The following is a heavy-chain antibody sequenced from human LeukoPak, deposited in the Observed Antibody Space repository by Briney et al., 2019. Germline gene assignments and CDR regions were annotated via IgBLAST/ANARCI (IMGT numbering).Heavy chain of an antibody. V-gene: IGHV3-21*01. D-gene: IGHD3-22*01. CDR3: ARERDYYDSSGYGMFYDY. Sequence: PGGSLRLSCAASGFTFSSYSMNWVRQAPGKGLEWVSSISSSSSYIYYADSVKGRFTISRDNAKNSLYLQMNSLRAEGTAVYYCARERDYYDSSGYGMFYDYWGQGTLVTVSS. J-gene: IGHJ4*02. CDR2: ISSSSSYI. CDR1: GFTFSSYS.